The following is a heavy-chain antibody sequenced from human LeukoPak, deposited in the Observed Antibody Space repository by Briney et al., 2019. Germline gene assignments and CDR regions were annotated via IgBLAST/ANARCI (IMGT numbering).Heavy chain of an antibody. CDR1: GFTFSSYG. D-gene: IGHD6-19*01. Sequence: PGRSLRLSCAASGFTFSSYGMHWVRQAPGKGLEWVAVISYDGSNKYYADSVKGRFTISRDNSKNTLYLQMNSLRAEDTAVYYCAKDLLVAWSSGWYGRPSRPYGTDVWGQGTTVTVSS. CDR2: ISYDGSNK. J-gene: IGHJ6*02. V-gene: IGHV3-30*18. CDR3: AKDLLVAWSSGWYGRPSRPYGTDV.